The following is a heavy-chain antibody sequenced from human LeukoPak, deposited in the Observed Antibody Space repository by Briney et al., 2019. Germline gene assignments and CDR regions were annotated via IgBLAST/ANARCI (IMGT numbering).Heavy chain of an antibody. CDR1: GGSISSYY. Sequence: SETLSLTCTVSGGSISSYYWSWIRQPPGKGLEWIGYIYYSGSTNYNPSLKSRVAISVDTSKNQFSLKLSSVTAADTAVYYCARSPYNWFDPWGQGTLVTVSS. CDR2: IYYSGST. V-gene: IGHV4-59*01. J-gene: IGHJ5*02. CDR3: ARSPYNWFDP.